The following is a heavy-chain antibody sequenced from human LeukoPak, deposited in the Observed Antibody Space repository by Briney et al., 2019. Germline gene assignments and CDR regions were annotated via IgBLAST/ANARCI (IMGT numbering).Heavy chain of an antibody. CDR2: IYYSGST. J-gene: IGHJ3*02. D-gene: IGHD3-10*01. CDR3: AKDRFAVVPPLDSFDI. V-gene: IGHV4-39*07. Sequence: PSETLSLTCTVSGGSISSSRYYWGWIREPPGKGLEWIVSIYYSGSTYYNPSLKSRVTISVDTSKNQFSLKLSSVTAPDTAVYYCAKDRFAVVPPLDSFDIWGQGTMVTVSS. CDR1: GGSISSSRYY.